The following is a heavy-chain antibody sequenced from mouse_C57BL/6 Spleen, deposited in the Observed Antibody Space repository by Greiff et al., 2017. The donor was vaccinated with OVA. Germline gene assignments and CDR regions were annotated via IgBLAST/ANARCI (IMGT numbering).Heavy chain of an antibody. CDR3: AREFYGNYVYYAMDY. CDR2: IYPRDGRT. D-gene: IGHD2-1*01. V-gene: IGHV1-85*01. J-gene: IGHJ4*01. Sequence: QVQLQQSGPELVKPGASVKLSCKASGYTFTSYDINWVKQRPGQGLEWIGWIYPRDGRTKYNEKFKGKATLTVDTYSSTAYMELYSMTSEDSAVYFCAREFYGNYVYYAMDYWGQGTSVTVSS. CDR1: GYTFTSYD.